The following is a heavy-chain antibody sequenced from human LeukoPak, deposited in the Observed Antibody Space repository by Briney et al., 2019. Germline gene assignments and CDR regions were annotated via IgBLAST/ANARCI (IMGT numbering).Heavy chain of an antibody. CDR2: INSNSGGT. J-gene: IGHJ3*02. CDR3: ARDKWSGYYYDAFDI. CDR1: GYTFTGYY. Sequence: ASVKVSCKASGYTFTGYYMHWVRQAPGQGLEWMGWINSNSGGTNYAQKFQGRVTMTRDTSISTAYMELSRLRSDDTAVYYCARDKWSGYYYDAFDIWGQGTMVTLSS. V-gene: IGHV1-2*02. D-gene: IGHD3-22*01.